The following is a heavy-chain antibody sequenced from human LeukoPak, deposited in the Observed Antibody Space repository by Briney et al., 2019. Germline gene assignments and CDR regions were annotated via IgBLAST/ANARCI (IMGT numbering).Heavy chain of an antibody. J-gene: IGHJ6*03. Sequence: ASVKVSRKASGGTFSSYAISWVRQAPGQGLEWMGGIIPIFGTANYAQKFQGRVTITADESTSTAYMELSSLRSEDTAVYYCARVVLPAIFGNYYYYYMDVWGKGTTVTVSS. CDR3: ARVVLPAIFGNYYYYYMDV. D-gene: IGHD3-3*01. CDR1: GGTFSSYA. CDR2: IIPIFGTA. V-gene: IGHV1-69*01.